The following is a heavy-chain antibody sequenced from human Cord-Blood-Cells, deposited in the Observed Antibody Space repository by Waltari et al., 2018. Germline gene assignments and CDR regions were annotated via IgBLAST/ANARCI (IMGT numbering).Heavy chain of an antibody. CDR1: GGSFSGYY. J-gene: IGHJ4*02. CDR2: INHSGST. Sequence: QVQLQQWGAGLLKPSETLSLPCAVYGGSFSGYYWSWIRQPPGKGLEWIGEINHSGSTNYTPSLKSRVTISVDTSKNQFSLKLSSVTAADTAVYYCARVVVAAPRPTFFDYWGQGTLVTVSS. CDR3: ARVVVAAPRPTFFDY. V-gene: IGHV4-34*01. D-gene: IGHD2-15*01.